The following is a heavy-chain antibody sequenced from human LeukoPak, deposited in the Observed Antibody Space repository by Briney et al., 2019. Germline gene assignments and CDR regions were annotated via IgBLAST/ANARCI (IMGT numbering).Heavy chain of an antibody. D-gene: IGHD3-9*01. Sequence: PGGSLRLSCAASGFTFSSYAVSWVRQAPGVGLEWVSTISGRGGSTFYADSVEGRFTISRDNSKNTLYLQMNSLRADDTAVYYYAKGYYDILTDYFHNWFNPWGQGTLVIVSS. V-gene: IGHV3-23*01. CDR3: AKGYYDILTDYFHNWFNP. CDR2: ISGRGGST. CDR1: GFTFSSYA. J-gene: IGHJ5*02.